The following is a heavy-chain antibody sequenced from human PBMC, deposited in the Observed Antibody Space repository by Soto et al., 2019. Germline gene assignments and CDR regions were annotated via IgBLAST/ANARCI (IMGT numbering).Heavy chain of an antibody. CDR3: AGIRYRGYHTHFYYGMDV. V-gene: IGHV1-18*01. D-gene: IGHD2-15*01. CDR1: GYTFHNFG. CDR2: ISTYNDNT. J-gene: IGHJ6*02. Sequence: QVHLEQSGIEVKKPGASVKVTCKASGYTFHNFGISWVRQAPGQGLEWMGWISTYNDNTNYAQNFQGRVTMTTDTSTRTTSKEPGSLRPDDTALYYRAGIRYRGYHTHFYYGMDVWGQGTTVSVSS.